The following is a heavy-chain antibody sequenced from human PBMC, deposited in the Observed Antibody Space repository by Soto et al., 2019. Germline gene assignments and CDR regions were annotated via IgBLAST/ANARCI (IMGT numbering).Heavy chain of an antibody. CDR2: INAGNGNT. CDR3: VRETATVKWAY. Sequence: GASVKVSCKASGYTFTNYAMHWVRQAPGQRLEWMGWINAGNGNTKYSQKFQGRVTITRDTSASTAYMELSSLRSEDTAVYYCVRETATVKWAYWGQGTLVTVSS. J-gene: IGHJ4*02. D-gene: IGHD1-1*01. V-gene: IGHV1-3*01. CDR1: GYTFTNYA.